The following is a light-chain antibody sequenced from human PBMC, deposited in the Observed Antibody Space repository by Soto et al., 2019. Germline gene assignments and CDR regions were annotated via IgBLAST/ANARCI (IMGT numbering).Light chain of an antibody. CDR3: QNRMNWPPIT. CDR1: QSVSSN. CDR2: GAS. V-gene: IGKV3-15*01. J-gene: IGKJ5*01. Sequence: EIVMTQSPATLSVSPGERATLSCRASQSVSSNLAWYQQKPGQAPRLLMYGASTRATGIPARFSGSGSETDFTLTISRLEPEDFAVYYCQNRMNWPPITFGQGTRLEIK.